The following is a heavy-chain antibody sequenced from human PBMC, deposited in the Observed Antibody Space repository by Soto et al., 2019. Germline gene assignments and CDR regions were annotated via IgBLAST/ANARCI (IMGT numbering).Heavy chain of an antibody. V-gene: IGHV4-31*03. D-gene: IGHD3-3*01. CDR3: ARAPEPASIFGVALPYFFAY. J-gene: IGHJ4*02. Sequence: QVQLQESGPGLVKPSQTLSLTCTVSGGAISSGTSYWSWIRQRPGKGLAWIGSIFYSGSLYYTPSLRGRVIILADSSKNQFALRLSSVTAADPAVYYCARAPEPASIFGVALPYFFAYWGQGTLVTVSS. CDR1: GGAISSGTSY. CDR2: IFYSGSL.